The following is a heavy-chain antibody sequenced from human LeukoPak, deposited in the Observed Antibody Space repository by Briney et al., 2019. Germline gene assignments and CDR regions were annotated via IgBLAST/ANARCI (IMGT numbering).Heavy chain of an antibody. V-gene: IGHV4-59*01. CDR1: GGSISSYY. D-gene: IGHD3-22*01. CDR2: IYYSGST. Sequence: SETLSLTCTVSGGSISSYYWSWIRQPPGKGLEWIGYIYYSGSTNYNPSLKSRVTISVDTSKNQFSLKLSSVTAADTAVYYCARTAVFTMIVAGGYYFDYWGQGTLVTVSS. CDR3: ARTAVFTMIVAGGYYFDY. J-gene: IGHJ4*02.